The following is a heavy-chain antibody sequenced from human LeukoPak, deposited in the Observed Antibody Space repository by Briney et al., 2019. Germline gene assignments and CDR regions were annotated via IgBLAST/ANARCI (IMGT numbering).Heavy chain of an antibody. V-gene: IGHV1-2*02. CDR1: GYTFTGYC. CDR3: ARWSGTTDDY. Sequence: ASVKVSCKASGYTFTGYCLHWVRQAPGQGLEWMGWVSPDSGGTNYAQKFQGRVTMTRDTSISTAFMELSSLRSDDTAVYYCARWSGTTDDYWGQGTLVTVSS. CDR2: VSPDSGGT. J-gene: IGHJ4*02. D-gene: IGHD4-11*01.